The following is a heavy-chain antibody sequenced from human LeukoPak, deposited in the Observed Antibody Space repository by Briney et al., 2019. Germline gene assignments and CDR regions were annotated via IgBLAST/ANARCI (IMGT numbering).Heavy chain of an antibody. CDR1: GFTFGSYA. Sequence: PGGSLRLSCAASGFTFGSYAMSWVRQAPGKGLEWVGRIKSKTDGGTTDYAAPVKGRFTISRDDSKNTLYLQMNSLKTEDTAVYYCTTASLLWFGELFPDAFDIWGQGTMVTVSS. V-gene: IGHV3-15*01. CDR2: IKSKTDGGTT. J-gene: IGHJ3*02. CDR3: TTASLLWFGELFPDAFDI. D-gene: IGHD3-10*01.